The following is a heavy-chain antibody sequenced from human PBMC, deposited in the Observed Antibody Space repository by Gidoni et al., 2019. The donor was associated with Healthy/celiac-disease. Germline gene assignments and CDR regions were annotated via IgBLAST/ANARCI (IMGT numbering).Heavy chain of an antibody. CDR3: AKDIMAAAGTFHDGMDV. Sequence: EVQLVESGGGLVQPGRSLRLSCAASGFTFDDYAMHWVRQAPGKGLEWVSGISWNSGSIGYADSVKGRFTISRDNAKNSLYLQMNSLRAEDTALYYCAKDIMAAAGTFHDGMDVWGQGTTVTVSS. V-gene: IGHV3-9*01. D-gene: IGHD6-13*01. J-gene: IGHJ6*02. CDR2: ISWNSGSI. CDR1: GFTFDDYA.